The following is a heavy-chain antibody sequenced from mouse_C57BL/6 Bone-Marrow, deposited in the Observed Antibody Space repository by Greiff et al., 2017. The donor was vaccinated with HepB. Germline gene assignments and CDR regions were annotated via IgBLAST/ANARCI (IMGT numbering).Heavy chain of an antibody. CDR1: GFSLSTFGMG. Sequence: LKESGPGILQPSQTLSLTCSFSGFSLSTFGMGVGWIRQPSGKGLEWLAHIWWDDDKYYNPALKSRLTISKDTSKNQVFLKIANVDTADTATYYCARVYYYGSSYAGWYFDVWGTGTTVTVSS. V-gene: IGHV8-8*01. CDR3: ARVYYYGSSYAGWYFDV. CDR2: IWWDDDK. J-gene: IGHJ1*03. D-gene: IGHD1-1*01.